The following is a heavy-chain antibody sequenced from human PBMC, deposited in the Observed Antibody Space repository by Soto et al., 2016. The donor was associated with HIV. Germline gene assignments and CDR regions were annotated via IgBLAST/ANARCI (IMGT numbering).Heavy chain of an antibody. D-gene: IGHD6-19*01. CDR2: ISGSGGST. V-gene: IGHV3-23*01. J-gene: IGHJ4*02. Sequence: EVQLLESGGGLVQPGGSLRLSCAASGFTFSSYAMSWVRQAPGKGLEWVSAISGSGGSTYYADSVKGRFTISRDNSKNTLYLQMNSLRAEDTAVYYCASPIEGAVASSTPFDYWGQGTLVTVSS. CDR1: GFTFSSYA. CDR3: ASPIEGAVASSTPFDY.